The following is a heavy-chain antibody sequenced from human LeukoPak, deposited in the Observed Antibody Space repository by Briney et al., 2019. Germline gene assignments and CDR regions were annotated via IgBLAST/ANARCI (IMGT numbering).Heavy chain of an antibody. CDR2: IAHHGSNK. CDR1: GFTFSRDA. J-gene: IGHJ4*02. CDR3: AKDGSWSCTD. Sequence: GGSLRLSCAASGFTFSRDAIHWVRQGPGKGLEWVSYIAHHGSNKYYADSVKGRFTISRDNSKRTLYLQMNSLRADDTAVYYCAKDGSWSCTDWGQGTLVTVSS. V-gene: IGHV3-30*02. D-gene: IGHD2-8*02.